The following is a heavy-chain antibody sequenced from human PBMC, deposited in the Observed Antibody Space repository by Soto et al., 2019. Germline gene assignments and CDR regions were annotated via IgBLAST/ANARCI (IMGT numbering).Heavy chain of an antibody. CDR1: GFTFSSYA. D-gene: IGHD3-22*01. V-gene: IGHV3-23*01. CDR3: ASTPLYYDSSGSTVVGAFDI. J-gene: IGHJ3*02. Sequence: GGSLRLSCAASGFTFSSYAMSWVRQAPGKGLEWVSAISGSGGSTYYADSVKGRFTISRDNSKNTLYLQMNSLRAEDTAVYYCASTPLYYDSSGSTVVGAFDIWGQGTMVTVSS. CDR2: ISGSGGST.